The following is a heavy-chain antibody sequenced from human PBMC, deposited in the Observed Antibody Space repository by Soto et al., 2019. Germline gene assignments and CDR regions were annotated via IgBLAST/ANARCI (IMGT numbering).Heavy chain of an antibody. CDR2: VSYDGNAK. Sequence: QAQLVESGGGVVQPGMSLRLSCAASGFTFSGYGMHWLRQAPGKGLEWAAVVSYDGNAKYYADSVEGRFTISRDNSKNTLYLHMNGLRTDDAAVYYCAKEGGWNNWYFDLWGRGTLVTASS. J-gene: IGHJ2*01. D-gene: IGHD6-19*01. CDR3: AKEGGWNNWYFDL. V-gene: IGHV3-30*18. CDR1: GFTFSGYG.